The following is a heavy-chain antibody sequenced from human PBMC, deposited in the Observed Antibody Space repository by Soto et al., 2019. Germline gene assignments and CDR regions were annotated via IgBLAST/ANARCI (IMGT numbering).Heavy chain of an antibody. CDR3: ERDGMTTGEN. CDR2: VFSSVSA. D-gene: IGHD2-8*02. Sequence: STTXSLTCIVAVVSIIIYTCSWVRQPANKGLEWIGRVFSSVSATYNPSLKSRVSISMDTPENRISLKLDSVTAADAGVYFCERDGMTTGENWGKGTLV. J-gene: IGHJ4*02. V-gene: IGHV4-4*07. CDR1: VVSIIIYT.